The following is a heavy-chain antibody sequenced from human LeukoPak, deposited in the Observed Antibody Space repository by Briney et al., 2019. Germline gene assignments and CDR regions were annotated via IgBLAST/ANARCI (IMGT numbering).Heavy chain of an antibody. CDR3: AKEGYCSTTSCLYKWFDP. Sequence: ASVKVSCKASGYTFTKQHMHWVRQAPGQGLEWMGFINLSGGSTNYAQKFQGRVTMTRDTSTSTVYMELSSLRSEDTAVYYCAKEGYCSTTSCLYKWFDPWGQGTLVTVSS. J-gene: IGHJ5*02. D-gene: IGHD2-2*01. CDR1: GYTFTKQH. V-gene: IGHV1-46*01. CDR2: INLSGGST.